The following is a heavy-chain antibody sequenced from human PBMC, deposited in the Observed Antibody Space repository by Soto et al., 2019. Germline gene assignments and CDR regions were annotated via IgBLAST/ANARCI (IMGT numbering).Heavy chain of an antibody. CDR3: ARSHYDILPGTTNWFDP. D-gene: IGHD3-9*01. J-gene: IGHJ5*02. Sequence: QVQLVQSGAEVKKPGSSVKVSCKASGGTFSSYAISWVRQAPGQGLEWMGGIIPIFGTANYAQKFQGRVTITADESTSTAYMELSSLRSEDTAVYYCARSHYDILPGTTNWFDPWGQGTLVTVSS. CDR1: GGTFSSYA. CDR2: IIPIFGTA. V-gene: IGHV1-69*01.